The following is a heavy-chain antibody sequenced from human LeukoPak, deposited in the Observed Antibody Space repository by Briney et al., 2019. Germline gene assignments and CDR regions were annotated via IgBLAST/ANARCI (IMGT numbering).Heavy chain of an antibody. CDR3: ARDVGGSLDY. D-gene: IGHD1-26*01. Sequence: GGSLRLSCAASGFTFSTYWIAWVRQAPGKGLEWVANIKGDESARHQADSVKGRFTISRDNDQNSVYLQMSSLRGEDTAVYYCARDVGGSLDYWGQGTLVTVSS. V-gene: IGHV3-7*01. CDR2: IKGDESAR. CDR1: GFTFSTYW. J-gene: IGHJ4*02.